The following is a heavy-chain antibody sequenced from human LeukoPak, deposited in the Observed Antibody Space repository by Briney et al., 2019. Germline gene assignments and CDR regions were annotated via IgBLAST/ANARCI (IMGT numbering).Heavy chain of an antibody. CDR2: IWYDGSKK. D-gene: IGHD3-10*01. CDR3: ARDHYGSGSDFDY. V-gene: IGHV3-33*08. J-gene: IGHJ4*02. Sequence: PGGSLRLSCAASGFTFSSYGMHWVRQGPGKGLEWVALIWYDGSKKYYADSVKGRFTIYREHSKNTLYLQMNSLRVEDTAVYYCARDHYGSGSDFDYWGQGTLVTVSS. CDR1: GFTFSSYG.